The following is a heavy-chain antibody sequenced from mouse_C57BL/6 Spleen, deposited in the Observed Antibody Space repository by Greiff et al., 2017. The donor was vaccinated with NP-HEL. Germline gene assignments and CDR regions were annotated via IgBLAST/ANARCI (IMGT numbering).Heavy chain of an antibody. CDR3: ARWNDYDEDY. CDR2: ISYDGSN. Sequence: EVKLVESGPGLVKPSQSLSLTCSVTGYSITSGYYWNWIRQFPGNKLEWMGYISYDGSNNYNPSLKNRISITRDTSKNQFFLKLNSVTTEDTATYYCARWNDYDEDYWGQGTTLTVSS. D-gene: IGHD2-4*01. CDR1: GYSITSGYY. V-gene: IGHV3-6*01. J-gene: IGHJ2*01.